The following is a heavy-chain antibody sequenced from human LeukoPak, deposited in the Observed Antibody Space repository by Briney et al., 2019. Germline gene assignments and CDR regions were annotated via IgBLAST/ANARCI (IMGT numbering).Heavy chain of an antibody. D-gene: IGHD3-10*01. V-gene: IGHV3-66*01. J-gene: IGHJ4*02. Sequence: GGSLRLSCAASGFTLSSSYMSWVRQAPGKGLEWVSVIYSCDGTYYADSVKGRFTITRDTSKNTLYLQMDSLRAEDTALYYCARGYHGSGSYPFDYWGQGTLVTVSS. CDR1: GFTLSSSY. CDR3: ARGYHGSGSYPFDY. CDR2: IYSCDGT.